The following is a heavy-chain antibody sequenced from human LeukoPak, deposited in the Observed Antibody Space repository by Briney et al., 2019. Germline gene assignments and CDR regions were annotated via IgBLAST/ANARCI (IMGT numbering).Heavy chain of an antibody. CDR3: ARDQYYYGSGTDY. V-gene: IGHV3-7*01. J-gene: IGHJ4*02. Sequence: GGSLRLSCAASGFTFSSYWMSWVRQAPGKGLEWVANIEQDGSEKYYVDSVKGRFTISRDNAKNSLYLQMNSLRAEDTAVYYCARDQYYYGSGTDYWGQGTLVTVSS. CDR1: GFTFSSYW. D-gene: IGHD3-10*01. CDR2: IEQDGSEK.